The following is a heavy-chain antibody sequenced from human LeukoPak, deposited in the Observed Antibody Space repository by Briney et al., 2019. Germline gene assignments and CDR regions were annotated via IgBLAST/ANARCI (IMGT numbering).Heavy chain of an antibody. CDR2: INHSGST. J-gene: IGHJ6*02. Sequence: SETLSLTCAVYGGSFSGYYWSWIRQPPGKGLEWIGEINHSGSTNYNPSLKSRVTISVATSKNQFSLKLSSVTAADTAVYYCARSRGVPGYCSSTSCYGYYYYGMDVWGQGTTVTVSS. D-gene: IGHD2-2*01. V-gene: IGHV4-34*01. CDR1: GGSFSGYY. CDR3: ARSRGVPGYCSSTSCYGYYYYGMDV.